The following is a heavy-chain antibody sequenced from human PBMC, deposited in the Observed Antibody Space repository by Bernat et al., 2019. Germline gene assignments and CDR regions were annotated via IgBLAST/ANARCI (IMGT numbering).Heavy chain of an antibody. J-gene: IGHJ5*02. CDR1: GGTFSSYT. D-gene: IGHD3-10*01. CDR2: IIPILGIA. CDR3: ARDPAGYGSAASWFDP. V-gene: IGHV1-69*08. Sequence: QVQLVQSGAEVKKLGSSLKVSCKASGGTFSSYTISWVRQAPGQGLGWMGRIIPILGIANYAQKFQGRVTITADKSTSTAYMELSSLRSEDTAVYYCARDPAGYGSAASWFDPWGQGTLVTVSS.